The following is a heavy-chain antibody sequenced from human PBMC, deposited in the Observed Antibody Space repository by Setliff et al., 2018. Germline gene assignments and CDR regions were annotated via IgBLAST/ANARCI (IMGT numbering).Heavy chain of an antibody. D-gene: IGHD3-22*01. J-gene: IGHJ4*02. Sequence: SETLSLTCAVSGGSISSSNWWSWVRQPPGKGLEWIGYIYYGGSTNYNPSLNSRVAISVDTSENQFSLRLNSVTAADTAVYYCARLWISYESNTYFYPKYFDFWGQGTLVTVSS. V-gene: IGHV4-4*02. CDR2: IYYGGST. CDR3: ARLWISYESNTYFYPKYFDF. CDR1: GGSISSSNW.